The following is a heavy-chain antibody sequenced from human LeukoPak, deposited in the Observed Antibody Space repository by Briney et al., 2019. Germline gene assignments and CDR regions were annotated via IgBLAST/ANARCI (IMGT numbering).Heavy chain of an antibody. CDR3: ASLLLWFGEEPSDYYMDV. J-gene: IGHJ6*03. CDR2: ISAYNGNT. D-gene: IGHD3-10*01. V-gene: IGHV1-18*01. Sequence: RASGKVSCKASGYTFTSYSISWVRQAPGQGLEWMGWISAYNGNTNYAQKLQGRVTMTTDTSTSTAYMELRSLRSDDTAVYYCASLLLWFGEEPSDYYMDVWGKGTTVTVSS. CDR1: GYTFTSYS.